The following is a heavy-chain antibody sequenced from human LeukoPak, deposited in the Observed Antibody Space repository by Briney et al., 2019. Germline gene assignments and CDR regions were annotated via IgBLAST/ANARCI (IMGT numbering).Heavy chain of an antibody. CDR2: ISAYNGNT. J-gene: IGHJ6*02. CDR3: ARDCSGGSCRTYYYSYYGMDV. V-gene: IGHV1-18*01. D-gene: IGHD2-15*01. CDR1: GYTFTSYG. Sequence: ASVKVSCKASGYTFTSYGISWVRQAPGQGLEWMGWISAYNGNTNYAQKLQGRVTMTTDTSTSTAYMELRSLRSDDTAVYYCARDCSGGSCRTYYYSYYGMDVWGQGTTVTVSS.